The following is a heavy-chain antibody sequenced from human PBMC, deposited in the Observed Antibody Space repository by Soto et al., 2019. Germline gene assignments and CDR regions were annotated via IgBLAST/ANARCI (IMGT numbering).Heavy chain of an antibody. D-gene: IGHD3-3*01. CDR3: ARDPSITLFGVVLRYFDF. J-gene: IGHJ2*01. CDR2: INSSSSFI. Sequence: EVQLVESGGGLVKPGGSLRLSCAASGFKFRSYSMNWVRQAPGKGLEWVSSINSSSSFIYFADSVKGRFTISRDNSKKSVFLQMNSLRAEDTAVYYCARDPSITLFGVVLRYFDFWGRGTLVTVSS. CDR1: GFKFRSYS. V-gene: IGHV3-21*01.